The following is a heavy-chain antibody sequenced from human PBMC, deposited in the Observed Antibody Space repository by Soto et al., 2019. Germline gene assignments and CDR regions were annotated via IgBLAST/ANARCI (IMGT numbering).Heavy chain of an antibody. CDR1: GGSISSSSYY. CDR2: IYYSGST. D-gene: IGHD3-10*01. J-gene: IGHJ5*02. Sequence: PSETLSLTCTVSGGSISSSSYYWGWIRQPPGKGLEWIGSIYYSGSTYYNPSLKSRVTISVDTSKNQFSLKLSFVTAADTAVYYCARHRAYYYGSGSYLGWFDPWGQGTPVTLSS. V-gene: IGHV4-39*01. CDR3: ARHRAYYYGSGSYLGWFDP.